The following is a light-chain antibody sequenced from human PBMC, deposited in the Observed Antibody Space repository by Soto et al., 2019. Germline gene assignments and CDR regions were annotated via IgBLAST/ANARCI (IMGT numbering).Light chain of an antibody. V-gene: IGLV1-47*01. CDR3: AASDDSLTGDYV. J-gene: IGLJ1*01. CDR1: SSKIGSNY. CDR2: SNN. Sequence: QSVLTQPPSASRTSGQRVSLSCSGNSSKIGSNYVSWYQHLPGTAPKLLLYSNNQRPSGVPDRFSGYKPGTSASLASSGLRYADKADYYCAASDDSLTGDYVFGTGTKVTVL.